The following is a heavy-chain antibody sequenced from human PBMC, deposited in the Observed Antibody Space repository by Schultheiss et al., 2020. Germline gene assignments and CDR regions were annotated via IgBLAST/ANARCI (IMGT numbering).Heavy chain of an antibody. CDR1: GGSISSGGYS. Sequence: SETLSLTCAVSGGSISSGGYSWSWIRQPPGKGLEWIGYIYHSGSTYYNPSLKSRVTISVDRSKNQFSLKLSSVTAADTAVYYCCSGGSCYDYWGQGTLVTVSS. D-gene: IGHD2-15*01. V-gene: IGHV4-30-2*01. CDR2: IYHSGST. J-gene: IGHJ4*02. CDR3: CSGGSCYDY.